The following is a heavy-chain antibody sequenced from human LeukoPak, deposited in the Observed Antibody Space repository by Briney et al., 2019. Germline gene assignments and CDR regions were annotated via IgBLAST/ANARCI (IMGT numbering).Heavy chain of an antibody. CDR2: IYPGDSDT. CDR1: GYIFTSYW. Sequence: GESLKISCKGSGYIFTSYWIGWVRQMPGKGLEWMGIIYPGDSDTRYSPSFQGQVTISADKSISTAYLQWSSLKASDTAMCYCARHKQYDFWSGYSKYNWFDPWGQGTLVTVSS. V-gene: IGHV5-51*01. J-gene: IGHJ5*02. D-gene: IGHD3-3*01. CDR3: ARHKQYDFWSGYSKYNWFDP.